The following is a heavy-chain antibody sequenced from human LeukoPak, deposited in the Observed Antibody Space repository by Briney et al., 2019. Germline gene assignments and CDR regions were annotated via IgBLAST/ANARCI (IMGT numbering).Heavy chain of an antibody. J-gene: IGHJ6*03. CDR2: ISYDGSNK. V-gene: IGHV3-30-3*01. CDR1: GFTFSSYA. D-gene: IGHD6-6*01. Sequence: PGGSLRLSCAASGFTFSSYAMSWVRQAPGKGLEWVAVISYDGSNKYYADSVKGRFTISRDNSKNTLYLQMNSLRAEDTAVYYCARDRPEGLAARNYYYMDVWGKGTTVTVSS. CDR3: ARDRPEGLAARNYYYMDV.